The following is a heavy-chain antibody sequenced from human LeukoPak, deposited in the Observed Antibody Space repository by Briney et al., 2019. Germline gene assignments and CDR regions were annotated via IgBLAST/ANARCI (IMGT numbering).Heavy chain of an antibody. D-gene: IGHD4-11*01. CDR2: ISYDGSNK. CDR3: ARDPYSNYVTGGWFDP. CDR1: GFTFSSYA. Sequence: GGSLRLSCAASGFTFSSYAMHWVRQAPGKGLEWVAVISYDGSNKYYADSVKGRFTISRDNSKNTLYLQMNSLRAEDTAVYYCARDPYSNYVTGGWFDPWGQGTLVTVSS. V-gene: IGHV3-30-3*01. J-gene: IGHJ5*02.